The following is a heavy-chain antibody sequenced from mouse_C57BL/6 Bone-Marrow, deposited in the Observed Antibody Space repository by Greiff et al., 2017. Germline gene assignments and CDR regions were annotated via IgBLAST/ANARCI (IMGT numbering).Heavy chain of an antibody. J-gene: IGHJ4*01. D-gene: IGHD3-2*02. CDR2: IDPENGDT. V-gene: IGHV14-4*01. Sequence: EVQLQQSGAELVRPGASVKLSCTASGFNIKDDYMHWVQQRPEQGLEWIGWIDPENGDTEYASKFQGKATITAATSSNTAYLQLSSLTSEDTAVYYCTTRTAQATWGYAMDYWGQGTSVTVSS. CDR1: GFNIKDDY. CDR3: TTRTAQATWGYAMDY.